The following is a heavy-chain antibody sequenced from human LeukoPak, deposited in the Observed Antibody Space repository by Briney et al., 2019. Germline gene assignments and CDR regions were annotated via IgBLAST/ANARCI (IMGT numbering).Heavy chain of an antibody. CDR2: ISASGGST. CDR1: GFTVSNNY. D-gene: IGHD2-15*01. Sequence: GGPLRLSCAASGFTVSNNYMTWVRQAPGKGLEWVSAISASGGSTYYADSVKGRFTISRDNSKNTLYLQMNSLRAEDTAVYYCAKTKLGYCSGGSCYSRHYRLDYWGQGTLVTVSS. J-gene: IGHJ4*02. V-gene: IGHV3-23*01. CDR3: AKTKLGYCSGGSCYSRHYRLDY.